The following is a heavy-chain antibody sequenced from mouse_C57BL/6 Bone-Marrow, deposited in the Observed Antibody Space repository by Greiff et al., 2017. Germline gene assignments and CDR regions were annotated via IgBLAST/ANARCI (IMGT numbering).Heavy chain of an antibody. CDR3: ASSLSNMFTTRGFAY. CDR1: GYTFTSYW. V-gene: IGHV1-55*01. Sequence: VQLQQPGAELVKPGASVKMSCKASGYTFTSYWITWVKQRPGQGLEWIGDIYPGSGSTNYNEKFKSKATLTVDQSSSTAYMQLSSLTSEDSAVYYCASSLSNMFTTRGFAYWCQGTRVTVSA. D-gene: IGHD2-2*01. J-gene: IGHJ3*01. CDR2: IYPGSGST.